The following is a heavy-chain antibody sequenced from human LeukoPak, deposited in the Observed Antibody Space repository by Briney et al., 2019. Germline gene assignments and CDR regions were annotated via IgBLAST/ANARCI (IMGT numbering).Heavy chain of an antibody. CDR3: ARERSGGYFDY. Sequence: ASVKVSCKASGYTFTSYFIHWVRQAPGQGLEWMGIINPSGGDTKYAQKFQGRVTMTRDTPTSTVDMELSSLRSEDTAVYYCARERSGGYFDYWGQGTLVTVSS. J-gene: IGHJ4*02. D-gene: IGHD3-16*01. CDR2: INPSGGDT. V-gene: IGHV1-46*01. CDR1: GYTFTSYF.